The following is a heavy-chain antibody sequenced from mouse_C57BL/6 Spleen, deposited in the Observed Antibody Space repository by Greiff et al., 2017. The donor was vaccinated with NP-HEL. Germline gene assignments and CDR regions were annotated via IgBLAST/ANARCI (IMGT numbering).Heavy chain of an antibody. D-gene: IGHD3-2*02. CDR1: GYAFSSYW. V-gene: IGHV1-80*01. Sequence: QVQLQQSGAELVKPGASVKISCKASGYAFSSYWMNWVKQRPGKGLEWIGQIYPGDGDTNYNGKFKGKATLTVDKSSSTAYMQLSSLTSEDSAVYYCARSPGGQLRLRAMDYWGQGTSVTVSS. CDR3: ARSPGGQLRLRAMDY. J-gene: IGHJ4*01. CDR2: IYPGDGDT.